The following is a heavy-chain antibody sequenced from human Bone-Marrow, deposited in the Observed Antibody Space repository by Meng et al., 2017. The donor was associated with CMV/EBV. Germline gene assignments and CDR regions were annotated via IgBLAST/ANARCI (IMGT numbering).Heavy chain of an antibody. CDR3: ARDKIVVVPAASIYYYYGMDV. CDR2: IYHRGST. D-gene: IGHD2-2*01. V-gene: IGHV4-4*02. CDR1: GGSISSSNW. Sequence: TLSLTCAVSGGSISSSNWWSWVRQPPGKGLEWIGEIYHRGSTNYNPSLKSRVTISVDKSKNQFSLKLSSVTAADTAVYYWARDKIVVVPAASIYYYYGMDVWGQGTTVTVSS. J-gene: IGHJ6*02.